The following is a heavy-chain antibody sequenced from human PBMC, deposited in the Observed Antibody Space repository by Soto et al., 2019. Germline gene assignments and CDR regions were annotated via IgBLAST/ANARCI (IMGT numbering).Heavy chain of an antibody. CDR1: GYSFTIYW. D-gene: IGHD2-15*01. CDR2: IYPGDSDT. J-gene: IGHJ5*02. Sequence: GESLKISCKGSGYSFTIYWIGWVRRMPGKGLEWMGIIYPGDSDTRYSPSFQGQVTISADKSISTAYLQWSSLKASDTAMYYCARQEGLVTNLGPWFDPWGQGTLVTVSS. CDR3: ARQEGLVTNLGPWFDP. V-gene: IGHV5-51*01.